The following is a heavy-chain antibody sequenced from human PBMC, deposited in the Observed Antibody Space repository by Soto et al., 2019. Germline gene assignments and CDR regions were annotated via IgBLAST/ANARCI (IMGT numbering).Heavy chain of an antibody. Sequence: EVQLVESGGGLVQPGGSLRLSCAASGFTFSSYSMNWVRQAPGKGLEWVSYISSSSSTIYYADSVKGRFTISRDNAKNSLYLQMNSLRAEDTAVYYCARVDDYVLVYWGQGTLVTGSS. J-gene: IGHJ4*02. CDR1: GFTFSSYS. CDR3: ARVDDYVLVY. V-gene: IGHV3-48*01. D-gene: IGHD3-10*02. CDR2: ISSSSSTI.